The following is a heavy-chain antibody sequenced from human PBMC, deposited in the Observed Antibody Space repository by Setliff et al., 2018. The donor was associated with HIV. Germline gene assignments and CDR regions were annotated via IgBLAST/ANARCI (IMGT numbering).Heavy chain of an antibody. D-gene: IGHD2-21*01. J-gene: IGHJ4*02. CDR3: AQMSISASVYFDY. V-gene: IGHV3-73*01. Sequence: GGSLRLSCVASGFPFSGSAVHWVRQPPGKGLECVGRIRSRSNSHATVYAAAVRGRFTISRDDSKNTAYLQMSSLKTEDTAVYFCAQMSISASVYFDYWGQGTLVTVSS. CDR1: GFPFSGSA. CDR2: IRSRSNSHAT.